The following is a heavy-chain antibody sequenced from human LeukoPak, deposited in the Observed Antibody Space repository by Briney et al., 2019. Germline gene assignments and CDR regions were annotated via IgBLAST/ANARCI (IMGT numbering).Heavy chain of an antibody. Sequence: PSETLSLTCTVSNGSISTYYWSWIRQPPGKGLEWIGYIYYSGSTNYNPSLKSRVTISIDTSKNQFSLKLSSVTAADTAVYYCARVLTVGILTALHRTFDMWGQGTMVTVSS. CDR3: ARVLTVGILTALHRTFDM. V-gene: IGHV4-59*08. J-gene: IGHJ3*02. CDR1: NGSISTYY. D-gene: IGHD3-9*01. CDR2: IYYSGST.